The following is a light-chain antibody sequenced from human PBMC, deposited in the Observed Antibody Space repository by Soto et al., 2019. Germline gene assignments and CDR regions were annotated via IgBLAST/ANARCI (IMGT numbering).Light chain of an antibody. J-gene: IGKJ1*01. CDR1: QSISNC. V-gene: IGKV1-5*03. CDR2: TAS. Sequence: DTQMTQSPSTLSASVGDRVTITCRASQSISNCLAWYQQRPGRAPNLLIHTASTLKSGVPSRFSGSGSGTEFTLTISSRQPDDFATCYCQQYKSYSPTFGQGTKVEIK. CDR3: QQYKSYSPT.